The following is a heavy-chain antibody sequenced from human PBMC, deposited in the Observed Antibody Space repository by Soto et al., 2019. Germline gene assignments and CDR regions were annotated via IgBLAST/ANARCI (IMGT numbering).Heavy chain of an antibody. CDR1: GYTFTNYG. CDR2: ITASNGNA. J-gene: IGHJ6*02. V-gene: IGHV1-18*01. Sequence: QVQLVQSGPEVKNPGASLKVSCKASGYTFTNYGITWVRQAPGQGLEWIGWITASNGNANYAREIQGRLTLTRDTSTNTASMELRSLRSDDTAVYYCARGASCSSTSCYDNFHYGLAVWGQGTTVIVSS. CDR3: ARGASCSSTSCYDNFHYGLAV. D-gene: IGHD2-2*01.